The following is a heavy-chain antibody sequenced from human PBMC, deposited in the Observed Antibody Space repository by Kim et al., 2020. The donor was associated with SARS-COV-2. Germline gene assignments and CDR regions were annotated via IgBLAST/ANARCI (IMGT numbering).Heavy chain of an antibody. CDR1: GYTFTSYA. D-gene: IGHD3-10*01. CDR3: ARSITMVRGVIWLDP. J-gene: IGHJ5*02. Sequence: ASVKVSCKASGYTFTSYAMNWVRQAPGQGLEWMGWINTNTGNPTYAQGFTGRFVFSLATSVSTAYLQISSLKAEDTAVYYCARSITMVRGVIWLDPWGQGTLVTVSS. V-gene: IGHV7-4-1*02. CDR2: INTNTGNP.